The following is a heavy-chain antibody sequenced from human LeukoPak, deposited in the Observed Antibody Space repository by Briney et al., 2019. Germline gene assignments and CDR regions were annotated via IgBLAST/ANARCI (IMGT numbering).Heavy chain of an antibody. D-gene: IGHD4-11*01. J-gene: IGHJ4*02. CDR1: SGSIINSDLY. V-gene: IGHV4-30-2*06. CDR2: IYHSTNT. CDR3: AGGIGTTVRGYFDY. Sequence: PSETLSLTCTVSSGSIINSDLYWSWIRQSPGKGLEWIGYIYHSTNTYYNPSLNTRVTMSVDTSKNQFSLRLTSVTAADTAVYYCAGGIGTTVRGYFDYWGQGTLVTVSS.